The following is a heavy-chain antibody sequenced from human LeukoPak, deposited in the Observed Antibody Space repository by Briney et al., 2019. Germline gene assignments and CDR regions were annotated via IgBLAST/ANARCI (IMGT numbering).Heavy chain of an antibody. CDR3: AKVLVPAPLNDAFDI. J-gene: IGHJ3*02. CDR2: ISGSGGST. Sequence: EGSLRLSCAASGFTFSSYAMSWVRQAPGKGLEWVSAISGSGGSTYYADSVKGRFTISRDNSKNTLYLQMNSLRAEDTAVYYCAKVLVPAPLNDAFDIWGQGTMVTVSS. D-gene: IGHD2-2*01. V-gene: IGHV3-23*01. CDR1: GFTFSSYA.